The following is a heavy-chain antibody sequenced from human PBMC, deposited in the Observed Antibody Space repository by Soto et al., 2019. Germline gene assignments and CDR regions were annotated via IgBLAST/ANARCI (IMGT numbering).Heavy chain of an antibody. CDR1: GGSISSGGYY. V-gene: IGHV4-31*03. D-gene: IGHD5-18*01. J-gene: IGHJ4*02. Sequence: QVQLQESGPGLVKPSQTLSLTCTVSGGSISSGGYYWSWIRQHPGKGLEWIGYIYSSGSTYYNPSLTSGVTRSVDTSKNQFSLKLSSVTAADTAVYYCARSGYSYGPNPLLYWGQGTLVTVSS. CDR3: ARSGYSYGPNPLLY. CDR2: IYSSGST.